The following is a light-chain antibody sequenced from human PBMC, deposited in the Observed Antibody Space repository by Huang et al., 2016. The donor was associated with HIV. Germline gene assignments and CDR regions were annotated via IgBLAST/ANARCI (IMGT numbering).Light chain of an antibody. CDR3: QQRSAWPLT. CDR2: DAS. CDR1: QSVNSY. V-gene: IGKV3-11*01. Sequence: EIVLTQSPATLSLSPGKRATLSCRASQSVNSYLAWYQQKPGQAPRLLLYDASNRATGIPARFSGSGSGTDFTLTISNVQSEDFAVYYCQQRSAWPLTFGGGTKVEI. J-gene: IGKJ4*01.